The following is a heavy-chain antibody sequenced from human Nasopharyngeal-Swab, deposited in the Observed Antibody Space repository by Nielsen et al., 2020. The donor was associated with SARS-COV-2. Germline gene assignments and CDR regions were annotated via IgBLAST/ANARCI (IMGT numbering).Heavy chain of an antibody. CDR2: INHSGST. CDR1: GGSFSGYY. Sequence: SETLSLTCAGYGGSFSGYYWSWIRQPPGKGLEGIGEINHSGSTNYNPSLKSRVTISVDTSKNQFSLKLSSVTAADTAVYYCARDWKSSGYFDDAFDIWGQWTMVTVSS. J-gene: IGHJ3*02. CDR3: ARDWKSSGYFDDAFDI. V-gene: IGHV4-34*01. D-gene: IGHD3-22*01.